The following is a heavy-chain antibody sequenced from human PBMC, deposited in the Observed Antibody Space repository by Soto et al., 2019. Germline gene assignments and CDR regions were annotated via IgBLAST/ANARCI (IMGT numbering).Heavy chain of an antibody. J-gene: IGHJ4*02. Sequence: QAQLVQSGAEVKKPGASVKVSCKASGYTFTGYDINWVRQATGQGLEWMGWMNPNSGNTGYAQNFQGRVTMTRDNSIRTAYMELTSLRDDDSAVYYCAGEKVGTTGIDFWGQGTLVTVSS. D-gene: IGHD1-26*01. CDR1: GYTFTGYD. CDR2: MNPNSGNT. CDR3: AGEKVGTTGIDF. V-gene: IGHV1-8*01.